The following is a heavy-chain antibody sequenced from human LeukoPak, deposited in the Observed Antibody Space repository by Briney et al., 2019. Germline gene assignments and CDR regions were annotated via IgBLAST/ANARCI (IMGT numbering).Heavy chain of an antibody. CDR3: GRTGYYDTYAFDI. Sequence: GGSLRLSCAASGFTFSSYGMHWVRQAPGKGLEWVAVIWYDGSNKYYADSVKGRFTISRDNSKNTLYLQMNSLRAEDTAVYYCGRTGYYDTYAFDIWGQGTMVTVSS. V-gene: IGHV3-33*01. CDR2: IWYDGSNK. J-gene: IGHJ3*02. CDR1: GFTFSSYG. D-gene: IGHD3-22*01.